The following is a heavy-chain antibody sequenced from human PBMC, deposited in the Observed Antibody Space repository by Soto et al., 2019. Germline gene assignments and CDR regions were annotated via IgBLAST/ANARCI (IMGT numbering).Heavy chain of an antibody. CDR3: AKAHGDNYDFWSGYSSYYGMDV. D-gene: IGHD3-3*01. CDR1: GFTFSSYA. V-gene: IGHV3-23*01. Sequence: PGGSLRLSCAASGFTFSSYAMSWVRQAPGKGLERVSAISGSGGSTYYADSVKGRFTISRDNSKNTLYLQMNSLRAEDTAVYYCAKAHGDNYDFWSGYSSYYGMDVWGQGTTVTVSS. CDR2: ISGSGGST. J-gene: IGHJ6*02.